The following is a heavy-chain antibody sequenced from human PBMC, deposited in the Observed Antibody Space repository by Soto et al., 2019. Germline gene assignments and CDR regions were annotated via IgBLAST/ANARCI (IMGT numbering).Heavy chain of an antibody. V-gene: IGHV5-10-1*01. Sequence: GESLKISCKGSGYSFTSYWISWVRPMPGKGLEWMGRIDPSDSYTNYSPSFQGHVTISADKSISTAYLQWSSLKASDTAMYYCARQIVGATKAFDIWGQGTMVTVSS. CDR2: IDPSDSYT. J-gene: IGHJ3*02. D-gene: IGHD1-26*01. CDR1: GYSFTSYW. CDR3: ARQIVGATKAFDI.